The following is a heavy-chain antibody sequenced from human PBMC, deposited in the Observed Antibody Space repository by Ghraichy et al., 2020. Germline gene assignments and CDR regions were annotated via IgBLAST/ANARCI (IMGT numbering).Heavy chain of an antibody. CDR3: ARRRVHEGMVHDF. V-gene: IGHV4-39*01. Sequence: SETLSLTCTVSGDSFSDTSFFWGWIRQPPGRGLEWIGNIFYNGRTYYSRSLKSRLTISIDTSKSRFSLVLKSVTAADSAVYYCARRRVHEGMVHDFWGQGTLVAVSA. J-gene: IGHJ4*02. CDR1: GDSFSDTSFF. CDR2: IFYNGRT. D-gene: IGHD3-10*01.